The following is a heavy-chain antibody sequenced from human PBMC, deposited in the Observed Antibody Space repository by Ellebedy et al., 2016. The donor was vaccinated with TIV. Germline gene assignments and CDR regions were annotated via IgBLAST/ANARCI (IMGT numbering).Heavy chain of an antibody. CDR2: IYYSGST. V-gene: IGHV4-39*07. D-gene: IGHD3-10*01. CDR1: DGPMNSVLYY. Sequence: SETLSLTCTVSDGPMNSVLYYWGWIRQSPGKGLEWIGSIYYSGSTYYNPSLRSRITISVDTSKNQFSLKLSSVTAADTAVYYCARDTGSGSYYYYYYGMDVWGQGTTVTVSS. J-gene: IGHJ6*02. CDR3: ARDTGSGSYYYYYYGMDV.